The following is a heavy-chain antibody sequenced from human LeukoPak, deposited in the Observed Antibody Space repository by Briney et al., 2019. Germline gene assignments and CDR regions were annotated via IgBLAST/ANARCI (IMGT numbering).Heavy chain of an antibody. CDR2: ISGGGGST. CDR1: GFTFSSYA. D-gene: IGHD3-3*01. V-gene: IGHV3-23*01. Sequence: GGSLRLSCAASGFTFSSYAMSWVRQAPGKGLEWVSAISGGGGSTYYADSVKGRFTISRDNSKNTLYLQMNSLRAEDTAVYYCAKDRITIFGVVIIAPDFDYWGQGTLVTVSS. J-gene: IGHJ4*02. CDR3: AKDRITIFGVVIIAPDFDY.